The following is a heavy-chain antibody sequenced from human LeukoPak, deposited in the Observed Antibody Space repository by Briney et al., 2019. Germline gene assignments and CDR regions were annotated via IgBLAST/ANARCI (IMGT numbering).Heavy chain of an antibody. CDR3: AKPYYDILTGYWPFDY. CDR1: GFTFSSYA. V-gene: IGHV3-23*01. D-gene: IGHD3-9*01. Sequence: GGSLRLSCAASGFTFSSYAMSWGRQAPGKELEWVSAISGSGGSTYYADSVKGRFTISRDNSKNTLYLQMNSLRAEDTAVYYCAKPYYDILTGYWPFDYWGQGTLVTVSS. J-gene: IGHJ4*02. CDR2: ISGSGGST.